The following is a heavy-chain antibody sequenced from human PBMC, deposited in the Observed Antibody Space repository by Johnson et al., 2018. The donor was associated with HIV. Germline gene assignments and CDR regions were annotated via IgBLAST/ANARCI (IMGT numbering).Heavy chain of an antibody. Sequence: QVQLVESGGGVVQPGRSLRLSCAASGFTFSSYAMHWVRQAPGKGLEWVAVISYDGSNKYYADPLKGRFTISRDNSKNTLYLQMNSLRAEDTAVYYCAREMNAGNDAFDIWGQGTMVTVSS. CDR2: ISYDGSNK. J-gene: IGHJ3*02. CDR3: AREMNAGNDAFDI. CDR1: GFTFSSYA. V-gene: IGHV3-30*04.